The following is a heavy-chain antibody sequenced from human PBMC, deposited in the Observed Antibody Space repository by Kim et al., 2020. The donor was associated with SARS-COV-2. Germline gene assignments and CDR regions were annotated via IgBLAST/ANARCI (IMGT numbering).Heavy chain of an antibody. J-gene: IGHJ6*02. D-gene: IGHD5-18*01. CDR3: AKMTAMAMRQYGMDV. Sequence: ESVKGRFTISRDNSKNTLYLQMNSLRAEDTAVYYCAKMTAMAMRQYGMDVWGQGTTVTVSS. V-gene: IGHV3-30*02.